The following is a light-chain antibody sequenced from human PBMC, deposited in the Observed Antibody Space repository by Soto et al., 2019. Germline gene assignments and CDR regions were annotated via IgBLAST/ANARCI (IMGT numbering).Light chain of an antibody. CDR3: QSYDTGLVGSRV. Sequence: QSVLTQPPSVSGAPGQRVIISCTGSSSNIGANFDVHWYQRLPGRAPTLLIFGNNNRPSGVPDRFSGSKPGTSASLAITWLMAEEEADYYCQSYDTGLVGSRVFGGGTELTVL. V-gene: IGLV1-40*01. J-gene: IGLJ3*02. CDR1: SSNIGANFD. CDR2: GNN.